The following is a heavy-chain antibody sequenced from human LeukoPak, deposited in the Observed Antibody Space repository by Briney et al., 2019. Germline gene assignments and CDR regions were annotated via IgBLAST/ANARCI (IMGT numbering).Heavy chain of an antibody. CDR1: GFTFSSYS. D-gene: IGHD6-13*01. V-gene: IGHV3-21*01. Sequence: GSLRLSCAASGFTFSSYSMNWVRQAAGKGLEWVSSISSSSSYIYYADSVKGRFTISRDNAKNSLYLQMNSLRAEDTAVYYCASRAAAGNWFDPWGQGTLVTVSS. CDR2: ISSSSSYI. CDR3: ASRAAAGNWFDP. J-gene: IGHJ5*02.